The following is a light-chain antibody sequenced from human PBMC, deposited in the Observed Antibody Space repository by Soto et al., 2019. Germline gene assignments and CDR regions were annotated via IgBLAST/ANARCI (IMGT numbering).Light chain of an antibody. CDR2: GAS. CDR3: QHYGRSPFT. Sequence: EIVLTQSPATLSLSPGERATLSCRASQSVSSNLAWYQQKPGQAPRLLIYGASSRATGIPDRFSGSGSGTDFTLTISRLEPEDFAVYYCQHYGRSPFTFGQGTRLEIK. V-gene: IGKV3-20*01. CDR1: QSVSSN. J-gene: IGKJ5*01.